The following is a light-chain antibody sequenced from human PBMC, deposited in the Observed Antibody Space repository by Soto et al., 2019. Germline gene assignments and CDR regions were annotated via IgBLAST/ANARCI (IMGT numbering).Light chain of an antibody. Sequence: QSALTQPPSASGSPGQSVTISCTGTSSDVGAYKYVSWYQQYPGKAPKLMIYEVSKRPSGVPDRFSGSKSGNTASLTVSGLQAEDEADYNSTTFLGSEIWVFGGGTKLTVL. CDR2: EVS. CDR1: SSDVGAYKY. J-gene: IGLJ3*02. CDR3: TTFLGSEIWV. V-gene: IGLV2-8*01.